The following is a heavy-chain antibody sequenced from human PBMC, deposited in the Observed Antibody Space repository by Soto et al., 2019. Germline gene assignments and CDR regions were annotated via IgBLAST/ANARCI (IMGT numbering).Heavy chain of an antibody. V-gene: IGHV1-3*05. CDR3: ARGVAPYYFDY. J-gene: IGHJ4*02. CDR2: INAGNGNT. D-gene: IGHD2-15*01. CDR1: GYTFSSYA. Sequence: QVQLMQSGAEEKKPGASVKVSCKASGYTFSSYAMHWVRQAPGQRLEWMGWINAGNGNTKYSQKFQGRVTITRDTSASTAYMELSSLRSEDTAVYYCARGVAPYYFDYWGQGTLVTVSS.